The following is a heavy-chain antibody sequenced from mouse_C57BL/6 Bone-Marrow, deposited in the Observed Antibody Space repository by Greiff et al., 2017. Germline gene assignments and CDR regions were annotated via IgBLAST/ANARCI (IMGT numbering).Heavy chain of an antibody. CDR1: GYTFTDYE. CDR3: TRVGYHAMDY. V-gene: IGHV1-15*01. Sequence: QVQLQQSGAELVRPGASVTLSCTASGYTFTDYEMHWVKQTPVHGLEWIGAIDPETGGTAYNQKFKGKAILTADKSSSTAYMELRSLTSEDSAVYYCTRVGYHAMDYWGQGTSVTVSS. CDR2: IDPETGGT. J-gene: IGHJ4*01.